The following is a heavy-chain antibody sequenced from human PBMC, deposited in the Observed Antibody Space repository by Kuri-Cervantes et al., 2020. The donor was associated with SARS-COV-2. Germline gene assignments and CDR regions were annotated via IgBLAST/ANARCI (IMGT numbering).Heavy chain of an antibody. D-gene: IGHD6-13*01. CDR1: GFTFSSYW. V-gene: IGHV3-7*01. CDR3: ARDPAAGLYYYYMDV. Sequence: GESLKISCAASGFTFSSYWMSWVRQAPGKGLEWVANIKQDGSEKYYVDSVKGRFTIPRDNAKSSLYLQMNSLRAEDTAVYYCARDPAAGLYYYYMDVWGKGTTVTVSS. CDR2: IKQDGSEK. J-gene: IGHJ6*03.